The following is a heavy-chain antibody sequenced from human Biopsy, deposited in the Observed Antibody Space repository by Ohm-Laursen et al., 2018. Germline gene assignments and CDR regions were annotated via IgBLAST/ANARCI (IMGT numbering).Heavy chain of an antibody. J-gene: IGHJ5*02. CDR3: ARERDP. Sequence: GTLSLTCAVSGHSVRSGYYWGWVRQPPGKGLEWIGSIFQNGYTYYNPSLETRVTISVDTSKDQFSLKLTSVAAADTAVYYCARERDPWGQGTLVTVSS. V-gene: IGHV4-38-2*02. CDR2: IFQNGYT. CDR1: GHSVRSGYY.